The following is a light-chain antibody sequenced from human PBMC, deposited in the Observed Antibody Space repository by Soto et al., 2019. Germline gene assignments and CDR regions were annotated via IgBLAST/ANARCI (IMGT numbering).Light chain of an antibody. CDR1: SSNIGAGYD. CDR3: PSYDRSLSGSV. J-gene: IGLJ1*01. V-gene: IGLV1-40*01. CDR2: GNS. Sequence: QSALTQPPSVSGAPGQRVTISCTGSSSNIGAGYDVHWYQQLPGTAPKLLIHGNSNRPSGVPDRFSGSKSGTSASLAITGLQADDEADYYCPSYDRSLSGSVFGTGTKVTVL.